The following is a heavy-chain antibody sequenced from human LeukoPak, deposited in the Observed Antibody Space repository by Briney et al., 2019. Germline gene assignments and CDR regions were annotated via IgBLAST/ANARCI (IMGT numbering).Heavy chain of an antibody. V-gene: IGHV3-21*01. Sequence: GGSLRLSCAASEFTFSSYSMNWVRQAPGKRLEWASSISGSGSYIYYADSVKGRFTLSRDNAKSSLSLQMNSLRAEDTAVYYCARGSTCFDYWGQGALVTVSS. J-gene: IGHJ4*02. CDR1: EFTFSSYS. CDR2: ISGSGSYI. CDR3: ARGSTCFDY.